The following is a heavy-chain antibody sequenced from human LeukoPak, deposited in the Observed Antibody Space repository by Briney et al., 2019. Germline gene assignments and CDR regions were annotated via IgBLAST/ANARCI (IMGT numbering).Heavy chain of an antibody. CDR2: ISGSGGST. CDR3: ARDYCGGDCYTFDY. V-gene: IGHV3-23*01. Sequence: GGSLRLSCAASGFTFSSHAMSWVRQAPGKGLEGVSAISGSGGSTYYADSVKGRFTISRDNSKNTLYLQMNSLRAEDTDVYYCARDYCGGDCYTFDYWGQGTLVTVSS. J-gene: IGHJ4*02. CDR1: GFTFSSHA. D-gene: IGHD2-21*02.